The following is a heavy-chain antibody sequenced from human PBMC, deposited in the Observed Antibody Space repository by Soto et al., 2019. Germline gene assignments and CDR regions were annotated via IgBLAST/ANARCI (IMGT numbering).Heavy chain of an antibody. V-gene: IGHV3-21*04. Sequence: PGGSLRLSCAASGFTFSSYSMNWVRQAPGKGLEWVSSISGISSYIYYADSVKGRFIISRDNSQKTLSLEMNNVRAEDTAVYYCAKRYGSGSYRDFSSYYGMDIWGQGTTVTVSS. D-gene: IGHD3-10*01. CDR3: AKRYGSGSYRDFSSYYGMDI. CDR1: GFTFSSYS. J-gene: IGHJ6*02. CDR2: ISGISSYI.